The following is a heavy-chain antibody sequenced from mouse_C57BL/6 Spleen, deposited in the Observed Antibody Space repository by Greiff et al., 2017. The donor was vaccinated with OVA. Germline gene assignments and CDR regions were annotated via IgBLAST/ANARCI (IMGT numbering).Heavy chain of an antibody. CDR3: ARGGGCLLAMDY. Sequence: QVQLQQPGAELVKPGASVKLSCKASGYTFTSYWMQWVKQRPGQGLEWIGEIDPSDSYTNYNQKFKGKATLTVDTSSSTAYMQLSSLTSEDSAVYYGARGGGCLLAMDYWGQGTSVTVSS. D-gene: IGHD3-3*01. J-gene: IGHJ4*01. CDR1: GYTFTSYW. CDR2: IDPSDSYT. V-gene: IGHV1-50*01.